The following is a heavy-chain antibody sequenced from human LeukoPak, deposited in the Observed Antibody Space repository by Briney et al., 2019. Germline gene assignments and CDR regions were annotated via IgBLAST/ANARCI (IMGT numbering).Heavy chain of an antibody. V-gene: IGHV3-23*01. Sequence: GGSLRLSCAASGFTFSSYTMSWVRQAPGKGPEWVSAISGSGGSTYSADSVKGRFTISRDNSKNTLYLQMNSLRAEDTAVYYCAKDLLGWPRGDIWGQGTMVTVSS. J-gene: IGHJ3*02. D-gene: IGHD5-24*01. CDR1: GFTFSSYT. CDR3: AKDLLGWPRGDI. CDR2: ISGSGGST.